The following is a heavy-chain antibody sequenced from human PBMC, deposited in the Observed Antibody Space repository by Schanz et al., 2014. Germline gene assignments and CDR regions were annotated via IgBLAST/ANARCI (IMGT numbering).Heavy chain of an antibody. CDR2: ISSDGFNK. D-gene: IGHD3-10*01. V-gene: IGHV3-30*04. CDR1: GFTFSSYP. Sequence: QVHLVESGGGVVQPGRSLRLSCAASGFTFSSYPMHWVRQAPGKGLGWLAVISSDGFNKFYADSVKGRFTISRDNSKNTLYLQMNSLRTEDTAVYYCARGDMVRGVFDYWGQGTLVTVSS. CDR3: ARGDMVRGVFDY. J-gene: IGHJ4*02.